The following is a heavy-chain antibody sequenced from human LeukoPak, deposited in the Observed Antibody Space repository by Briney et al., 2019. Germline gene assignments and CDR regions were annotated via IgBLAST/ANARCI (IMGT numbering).Heavy chain of an antibody. V-gene: IGHV1-2*06. D-gene: IGHD6-6*01. CDR2: INPNSGGT. Sequence: GASVKVSCKASGYTFTGYYMHWVRQAPGQGLEWMGRINPNSGGTNYAQKFQGRVTMTRDTSTSTVYMELSSLRSDDTAVYYCARTAARRFDYWGRGTLVTVSS. CDR3: ARTAARRFDY. J-gene: IGHJ4*02. CDR1: GYTFTGYY.